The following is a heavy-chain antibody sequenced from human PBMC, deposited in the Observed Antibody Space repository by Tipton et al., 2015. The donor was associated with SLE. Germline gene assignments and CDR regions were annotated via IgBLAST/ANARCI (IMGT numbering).Heavy chain of an antibody. Sequence: TLSLTCTVSGGSISTSNHYWGWIRQPPGKGLEWIGSIYYSGSTYYTPSLESRVSISVDTSKKQFSLKVNSVTAADTAVYYCARGPGYNFGRVDYWGQGTLVTVSS. CDR2: IYYSGST. V-gene: IGHV4-39*07. CDR3: ARGPGYNFGRVDY. CDR1: GGSISTSNHY. J-gene: IGHJ4*02. D-gene: IGHD3-22*01.